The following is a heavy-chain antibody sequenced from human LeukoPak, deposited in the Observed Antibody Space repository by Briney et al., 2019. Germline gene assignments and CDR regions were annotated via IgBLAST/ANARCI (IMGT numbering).Heavy chain of an antibody. CDR1: GGTFSSYA. V-gene: IGHV1-69*05. CDR3: AIESGSYFGLRYFDY. Sequence: SVKVSCKAPGGTFSSYAISWVRQAPGQGLEWMGRIIPIFGTANYAQKFQGRVTITTDESTSTAYMELSSLRSEDTAVYYCAIESGSYFGLRYFDYWGQGTLVTVSS. J-gene: IGHJ4*02. D-gene: IGHD1-26*01. CDR2: IIPIFGTA.